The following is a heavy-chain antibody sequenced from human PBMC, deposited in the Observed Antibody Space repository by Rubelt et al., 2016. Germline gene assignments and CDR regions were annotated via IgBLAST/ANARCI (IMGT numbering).Heavy chain of an antibody. Sequence: QVQLVQSGAEVKKPGASVKVSCKASGYTFTSYDINWVRQATGQGLAWMGWMDPNSGNKGYAQKFQGRVTMTRNTSVSTANMERSSLRSADTAVYYCARGYYYGSGDWGQGTLVTVSS. CDR2: MDPNSGNK. V-gene: IGHV1-8*01. CDR1: GYTFTSYD. CDR3: ARGYYYGSGD. D-gene: IGHD3-10*01. J-gene: IGHJ4*02.